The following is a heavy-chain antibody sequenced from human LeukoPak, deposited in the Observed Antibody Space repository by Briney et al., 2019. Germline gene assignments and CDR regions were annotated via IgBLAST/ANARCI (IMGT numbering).Heavy chain of an antibody. J-gene: IGHJ4*02. Sequence: SETLSLTCAVSGGSISSGGYSWSWIRQPPGKGLEWIGYIYHSGSTYYNPPLKSRVTISVDRSKNQFSLKLSSVTAADTAVYYCARAAGGKPATFDYWGQGTLVTVSS. CDR3: ARAAGGKPATFDY. CDR2: IYHSGST. CDR1: GGSISSGGYS. V-gene: IGHV4-30-2*01. D-gene: IGHD4-23*01.